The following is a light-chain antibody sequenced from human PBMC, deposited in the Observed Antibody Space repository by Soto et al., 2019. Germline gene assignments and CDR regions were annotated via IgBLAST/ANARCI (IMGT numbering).Light chain of an antibody. Sequence: EIVMTQSPATLSVSPGERATLSCRASQNINNNLAWYQQKPGQGPRLLIYGASSRATGIPARFSGSGSGTGFTLTISSLQSEDFAIYYCQQYNNWPLTFGGGIKVEIK. V-gene: IGKV3-15*01. J-gene: IGKJ4*01. CDR2: GAS. CDR3: QQYNNWPLT. CDR1: QNINNN.